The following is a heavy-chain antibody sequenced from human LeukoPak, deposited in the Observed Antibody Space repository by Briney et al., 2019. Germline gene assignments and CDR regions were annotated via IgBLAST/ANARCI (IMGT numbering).Heavy chain of an antibody. J-gene: IGHJ3*02. CDR3: SRAVAGRGAFDI. Sequence: ASVKVSCKVSGYTLTELSMHWVRQAPGKGLEWMGGFDPEDGETIYAQKFQGRVTMTEDTSTDTAYMELSSLRSEDTAVYYCSRAVAGRGAFDIWGQGTMVTVSS. CDR2: FDPEDGET. CDR1: GYTLTELS. D-gene: IGHD6-19*01. V-gene: IGHV1-24*01.